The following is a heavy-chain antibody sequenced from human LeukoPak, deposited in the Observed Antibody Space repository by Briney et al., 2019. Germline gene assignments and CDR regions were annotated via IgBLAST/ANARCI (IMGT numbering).Heavy chain of an antibody. V-gene: IGHV5-51*01. Sequence: GASLKISCKGSGSRFTSYWIGWVRQLPGKGLEWMGIIYPGDSDTRYSPSFQGQVTISADKSISTAYLQWSSLKASDTAMYYCARHSVTTCFDYWGQGTLVTVSS. CDR3: ARHSVTTCFDY. CDR1: GSRFTSYW. CDR2: IYPGDSDT. D-gene: IGHD4-11*01. J-gene: IGHJ4*02.